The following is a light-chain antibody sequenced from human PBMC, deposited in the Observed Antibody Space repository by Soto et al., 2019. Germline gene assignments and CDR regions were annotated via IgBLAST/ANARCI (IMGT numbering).Light chain of an antibody. J-gene: IGKJ2*01. CDR1: QSVSSSY. CDR3: QQYGISPYT. CDR2: DAS. V-gene: IGKV3D-20*01. Sequence: EIVLTQSPATLSLSPGERATLSCGASQSVSSSYLAWYQQKPGLAPRLLIYDASSRATGIPDRFSGSGSGTHFTLTISILAPEDFAVYYCQQYGISPYTFGQGTKLEIK.